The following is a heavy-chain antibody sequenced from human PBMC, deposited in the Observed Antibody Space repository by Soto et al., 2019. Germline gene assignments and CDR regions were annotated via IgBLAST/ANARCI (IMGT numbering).Heavy chain of an antibody. CDR1: GYSISSGYY. V-gene: IGHV4-38-2*02. J-gene: IGHJ4*02. CDR2: VYHSRSA. Sequence: SENLSLTCAVSGYSISSGYYWGWIRQPPGKGLEWIGSVYHSRSADYNASLKSRVTISVDTSKNQFSLRLNSVTAADTAVYYCAGDRGGATSSFDYWGQGTLVTVSS. D-gene: IGHD1-26*01. CDR3: AGDRGGATSSFDY.